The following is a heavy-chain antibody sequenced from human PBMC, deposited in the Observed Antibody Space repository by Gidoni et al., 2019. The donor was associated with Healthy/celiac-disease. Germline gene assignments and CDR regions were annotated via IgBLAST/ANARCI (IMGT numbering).Heavy chain of an antibody. CDR3: ARPLSRIAVALDY. J-gene: IGHJ4*02. CDR2: IYYSGST. Sequence: QLQLQESGPGLVKPSETLSLTCTVSGGSIRSSSYYWGWIRQPPGTGLEWIGSIYYSGSTYYNPSLKSRVTISVDTSKNQFSLKLSSVTAADTAVYYCARPLSRIAVALDYWGQGTLVTVSS. D-gene: IGHD6-19*01. V-gene: IGHV4-39*01. CDR1: GGSIRSSSYY.